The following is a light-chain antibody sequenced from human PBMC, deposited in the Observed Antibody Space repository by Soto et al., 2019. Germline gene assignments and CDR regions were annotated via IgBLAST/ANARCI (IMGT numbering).Light chain of an antibody. Sequence: QSVLTQPASVSGSPGQSITISCTGTSSDVGGFNYVSWYQQHPGKAPKLLIFEVTNRPSGVSYRVSGSKSGNTASLTISGLQADDEADYYCSSYTTSSSRVFGGGTKVTVL. CDR3: SSYTTSSSRV. CDR1: SSDVGGFNY. V-gene: IGLV2-14*01. J-gene: IGLJ2*01. CDR2: EVT.